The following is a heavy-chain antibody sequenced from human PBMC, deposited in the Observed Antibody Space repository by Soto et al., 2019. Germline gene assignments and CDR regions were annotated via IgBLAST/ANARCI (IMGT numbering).Heavy chain of an antibody. V-gene: IGHV3-33*01. CDR1: GFPFRSYG. CDR3: ARDQTDSGGYSDS. Sequence: QVQLVESGGGVVRPGGSLRLSCEGSGFPFRSYGIHWVRQAPGKGLEWLAIIWNDGSNEYYADSVKGRFTISRDNSKNTVYLQVTNLRAEDTAAYFCARDQTDSGGYSDSWGQGTLVTVSS. J-gene: IGHJ4*02. D-gene: IGHD2-15*01. CDR2: IWNDGSNE.